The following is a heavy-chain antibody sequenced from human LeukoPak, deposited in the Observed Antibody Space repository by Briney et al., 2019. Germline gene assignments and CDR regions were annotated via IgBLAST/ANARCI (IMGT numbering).Heavy chain of an antibody. Sequence: SETLSLTCAVYGGSFSGYYWSWIRQPPGRGLEWIGEINHSGSTNYNPSPKSRVTISVDTSKNQFSLKLSSVTAADTAVYYCARVPVGYSSSAALGRVLYYYYMDVWGKGTTVTVSS. V-gene: IGHV4-34*01. CDR1: GGSFSGYY. CDR2: INHSGST. J-gene: IGHJ6*03. D-gene: IGHD6-6*01. CDR3: ARVPVGYSSSAALGRVLYYYYMDV.